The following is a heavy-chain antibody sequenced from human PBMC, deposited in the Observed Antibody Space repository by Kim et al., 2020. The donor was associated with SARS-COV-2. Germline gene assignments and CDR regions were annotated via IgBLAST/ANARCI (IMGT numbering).Heavy chain of an antibody. CDR2: IIHSGST. D-gene: IGHD4-17*01. J-gene: IGHJ6*02. V-gene: IGHV4-34*12. CDR1: GGSSSNYY. CDR3: ARDYVMNYYYYYGVDV. Sequence: SETLSLTCAVYGGSSSNYYWSWIRQPPGKGLEWIGEIIHSGSTNYNPSLKSRVTISVDTSKNQFSLNLSSVTAADTAVYFCARDYVMNYYYYYGVDVWGQGTTVTVSS.